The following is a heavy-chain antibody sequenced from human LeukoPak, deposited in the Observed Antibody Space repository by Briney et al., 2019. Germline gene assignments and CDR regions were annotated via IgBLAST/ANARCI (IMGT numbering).Heavy chain of an antibody. J-gene: IGHJ4*02. CDR1: GFTFSGYW. V-gene: IGHV3-74*01. CDR3: ARAIGLDFDF. D-gene: IGHD2/OR15-2a*01. Sequence: GGSLRLSCAASGFTFSGYWMHWIRQAPGKGLVWVSRINSDGSSTTYADSVKGRFTISRDNAKNTLYLQMNSLRAENTAMYYCARAIGLDFDFWGQGTLVTVSS. CDR2: INSDGSST.